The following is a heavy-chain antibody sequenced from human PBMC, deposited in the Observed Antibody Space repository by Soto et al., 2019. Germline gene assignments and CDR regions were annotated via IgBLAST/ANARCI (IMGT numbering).Heavy chain of an antibody. V-gene: IGHV1-69*12. J-gene: IGHJ6*02. CDR1: EGTFSSYA. D-gene: IGHD2-15*01. CDR3: ARRMDYYYYGMDV. CDR2: IIPIFGTA. Sequence: QVQLVQSGAEVKKPGSSVKVSSKAPEGTFSSYAISWGRQAPGQGLEWMGGIIPIFGTANYAQKFQGRVTITADESTSTAYMELSSLRSEDTAVYYCARRMDYYYYGMDVWGQGTTVTVSS.